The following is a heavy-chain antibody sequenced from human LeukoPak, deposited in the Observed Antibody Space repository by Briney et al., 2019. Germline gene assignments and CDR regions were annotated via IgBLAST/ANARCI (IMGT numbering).Heavy chain of an antibody. CDR3: AREPRQYYYDSSGYYPSWVDP. V-gene: IGHV4-31*03. CDR2: IYYSGST. CDR1: GGSISSGGYY. D-gene: IGHD3-22*01. J-gene: IGHJ5*02. Sequence: SETLSPTCTVSGGSISSGGYYWSWIRQHPGKGLEWIGYIYYSGSTYYNPSLKSRVTISVDTSKNQFSLKLSSVTAADTAVYYCAREPRQYYYDSSGYYPSWVDPWGQGTLVTVSS.